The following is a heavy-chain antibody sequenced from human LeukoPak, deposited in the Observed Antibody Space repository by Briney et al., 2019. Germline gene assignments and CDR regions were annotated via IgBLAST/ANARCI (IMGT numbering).Heavy chain of an antibody. D-gene: IGHD2-21*02. Sequence: GASVKVSCKASGGTFSSYAISWVRQAPGQGLEWMGWISAYNGNTNYAQKLQGRVTMTTDTSTSTAYMELRSLRSDDTAVYYCASSSSAYCGGDCYSDAFDIWGQGTMVTVSS. J-gene: IGHJ3*02. CDR2: ISAYNGNT. CDR1: GGTFSSYA. CDR3: ASSSSAYCGGDCYSDAFDI. V-gene: IGHV1-18*01.